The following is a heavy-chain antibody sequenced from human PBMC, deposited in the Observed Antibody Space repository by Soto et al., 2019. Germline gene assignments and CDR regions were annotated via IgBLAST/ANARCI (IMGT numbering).Heavy chain of an antibody. CDR3: ARGPIVVAPAARVIAWFDP. CDR1: GYTFTSYG. D-gene: IGHD2-2*01. CDR2: ISAYNGNT. V-gene: IGHV1-18*01. J-gene: IGHJ5*02. Sequence: ASVKVSCKASGYTFTSYGISWVRQAPGQGLEWMGWISAYNGNTNYAQKLQGRVTISVDTSKNQFSLKLSSVTAADTAVYYCARGPIVVAPAARVIAWFDPWGQGTLVTVSS.